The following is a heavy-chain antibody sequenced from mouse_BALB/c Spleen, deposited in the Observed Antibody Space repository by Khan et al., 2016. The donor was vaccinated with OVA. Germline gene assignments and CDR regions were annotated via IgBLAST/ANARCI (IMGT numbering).Heavy chain of an antibody. Sequence: QIQLVQSGPELKKPGETVKISCAASGYTFRNYGMNWVKQAPGKGLKWMGWINTYTGEPTYADDFKGRFAFSLETSASTAFLQINNLKNEDKATYFCARREYGGNLDYWGQGTTLTVSS. CDR1: GYTFRNYG. D-gene: IGHD1-1*01. CDR3: ARREYGGNLDY. J-gene: IGHJ2*01. V-gene: IGHV9-1*02. CDR2: INTYTGEP.